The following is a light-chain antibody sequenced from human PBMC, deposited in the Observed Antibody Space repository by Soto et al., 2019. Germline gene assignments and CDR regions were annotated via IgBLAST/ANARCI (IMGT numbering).Light chain of an antibody. CDR1: SSNIGNNA. J-gene: IGLJ1*01. CDR3: AAWDDSLNGNV. CDR2: YDD. V-gene: IGLV1-36*01. Sequence: QSVLTQPPSVSEAPRQRVTISCSGSSSNIGNNAVNWYQQLPGKAPKLLIYYDDLLPSGVSDRFSGSKSGTSASLAISGLQSEDEADYYCAAWDDSLNGNVFGTGTK.